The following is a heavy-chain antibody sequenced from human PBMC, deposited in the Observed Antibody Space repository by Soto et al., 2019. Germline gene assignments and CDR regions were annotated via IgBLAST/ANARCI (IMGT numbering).Heavy chain of an antibody. CDR3: ARDVGYNWNLIDY. Sequence: QVQLVQSGAEVKKPGASVKVSCTASGYTFTSYAIHWVRQAPGQRLEWMGWVNAGNGNTKYSQKLQGRVTITRDTSASTAYMELSSLRSEETAVYYCARDVGYNWNLIDYWGQGTLVTVSS. CDR2: VNAGNGNT. CDR1: GYTFTSYA. V-gene: IGHV1-3*01. D-gene: IGHD1-20*01. J-gene: IGHJ4*02.